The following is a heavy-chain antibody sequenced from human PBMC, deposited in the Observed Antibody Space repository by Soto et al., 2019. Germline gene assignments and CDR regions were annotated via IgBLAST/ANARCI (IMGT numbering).Heavy chain of an antibody. CDR3: ARSGYYYDSSGYNY. D-gene: IGHD3-22*01. V-gene: IGHV4-38-2*01. Sequence: SETLSLTCAVSGYSISSGYYWGWIRQPPGKGLEWIGSIYHSGSTYYNPSLKSRVTISVDTSKNQFSLKLSSVTAADTAVYYCARSGYYYDSSGYNYWGQGTLVNV. CDR2: IYHSGST. J-gene: IGHJ4*02. CDR1: GYSISSGYY.